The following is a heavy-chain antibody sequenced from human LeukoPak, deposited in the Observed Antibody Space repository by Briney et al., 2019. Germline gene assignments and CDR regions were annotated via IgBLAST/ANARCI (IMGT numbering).Heavy chain of an antibody. D-gene: IGHD2-8*01. CDR1: GFTFSTAW. Sequence: KPGGSLRLSCAASGFTFSTAWMSWVRQAPGKGLEWVGRVKSKSGGGTTDYAAPVKGRLTISRDDSKNTLYLQMYSLKTEDTAVYYCAKDMGYFTNWGQGTLVIVSS. V-gene: IGHV3-15*01. CDR3: AKDMGYFTN. J-gene: IGHJ4*02. CDR2: VKSKSGGGTT.